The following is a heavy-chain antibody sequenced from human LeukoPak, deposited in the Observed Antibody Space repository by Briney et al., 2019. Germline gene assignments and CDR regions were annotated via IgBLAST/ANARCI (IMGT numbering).Heavy chain of an antibody. J-gene: IGHJ4*02. D-gene: IGHD2-2*02. CDR2: IYYSEST. V-gene: IGHV4-39*01. Sequence: PSETLSLTCTVSGGSISGSSSYWGWICQPPGKGLEWIGGIYYSESTYYNPALQIRVTISVDTDKTQFSLKLSSVAAADKAVYYCARQGYTSTRQVDYWGQGTLVTVSS. CDR1: GGSISGSSSY. CDR3: ARQGYTSTRQVDY.